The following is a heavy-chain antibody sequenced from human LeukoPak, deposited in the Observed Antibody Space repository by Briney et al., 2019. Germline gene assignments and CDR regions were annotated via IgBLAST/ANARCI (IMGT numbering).Heavy chain of an antibody. Sequence: GGSLRLSCAASGFTFNSYAMYRVRQDPGKGLEWVSGIFGSGGSAHYADSVKGRSTISRDNSKNTVYLQRDSLRVEDTAVYYCGKTTTGYSSGRYPGWPVDYWGQGTLVTVSS. CDR2: IFGSGGSA. V-gene: IGHV3-23*01. CDR3: GKTTTGYSSGRYPGWPVDY. D-gene: IGHD6-19*01. J-gene: IGHJ4*02. CDR1: GFTFNSYA.